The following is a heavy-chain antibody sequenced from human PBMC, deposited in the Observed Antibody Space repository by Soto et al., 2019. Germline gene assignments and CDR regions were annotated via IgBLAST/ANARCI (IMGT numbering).Heavy chain of an antibody. V-gene: IGHV1-69*13. D-gene: IGHD5-12*01. CDR1: GGTFSSYA. J-gene: IGHJ3*02. CDR3: ARVRLEMATITDAFDI. Sequence: SVQVSCKASGGTFSSYAISWVRQAPGQGLEWMGGIIPIFGTANYAHKFQGRVTITADESTSTAYMELSSLRSEDTAVYYCARVRLEMATITDAFDIWGQGTMVTVSS. CDR2: IIPIFGTA.